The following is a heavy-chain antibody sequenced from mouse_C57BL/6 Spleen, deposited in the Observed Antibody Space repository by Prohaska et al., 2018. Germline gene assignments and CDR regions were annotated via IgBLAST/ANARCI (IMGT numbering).Heavy chain of an antibody. J-gene: IGHJ1*03. CDR3: ARRAGWYFDV. V-gene: IGHV7-3*01. Sequence: VKLVESGGGLVQPGGSLSLSCAASGFTFTDYYMSWVRQPPGKPLEWLCFIRNKVNGYTTEYSASVKGRFTISRDNSQSILYLQMNALRAEDSATYDCARRAGWYFDVWGTGTTVTVYS. D-gene: IGHD3-3*01. CDR1: GFTFTDYY. CDR2: IRNKVNGYTT.